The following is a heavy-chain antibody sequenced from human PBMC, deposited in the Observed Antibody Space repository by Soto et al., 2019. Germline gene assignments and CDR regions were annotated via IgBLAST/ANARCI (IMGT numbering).Heavy chain of an antibody. CDR1: GGSFSGYY. CDR2: INHSGST. D-gene: IGHD2-2*01. Sequence: SETLSLTCAVYGGSFSGYYWSWIRQPPGKGLEWIGEINHSGSTNYNPSLKSRVTISVDTSKNQFSLKLSSVTAADTAVYYCARGRPRGDCSSTSCYLGYYYYMDVWGKGTTVTVSS. V-gene: IGHV4-34*01. J-gene: IGHJ6*03. CDR3: ARGRPRGDCSSTSCYLGYYYYMDV.